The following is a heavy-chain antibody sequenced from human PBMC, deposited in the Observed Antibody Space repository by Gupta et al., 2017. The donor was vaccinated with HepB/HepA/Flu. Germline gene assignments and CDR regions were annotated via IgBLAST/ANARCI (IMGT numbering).Heavy chain of an antibody. CDR2: ISYDGSNK. J-gene: IGHJ4*02. CDR3: AKSGDDYTLYYFDY. CDR1: GFTFSSYG. D-gene: IGHD4-11*01. Sequence: QVQLVESGGGVVQPGRSLRLSCAASGFTFSSYGMHWVRQAPGKGLEWVAVISYDGSNKYYADSVKGRFTISRDNSKNTLYLQMNSLRAEDTAVYYCAKSGDDYTLYYFDYWGQGTLVTVSS. V-gene: IGHV3-30*18.